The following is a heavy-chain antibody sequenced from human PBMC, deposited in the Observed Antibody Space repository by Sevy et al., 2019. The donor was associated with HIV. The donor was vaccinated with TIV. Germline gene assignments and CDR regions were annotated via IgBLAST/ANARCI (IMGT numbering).Heavy chain of an antibody. Sequence: SETLSLTCTVSGGSISSYYWSWIRQPPGKGLEWIGYIYYSGSTNYNPSLKSRVTISVDTSKNQFSLKLRSVTAADTAVYYGARGSDTAMPSYYYYYYMDVWGKGTTVTVSS. CDR3: ARGSDTAMPSYYYYYYMDV. D-gene: IGHD5-18*01. CDR1: GGSISSYY. CDR2: IYYSGST. V-gene: IGHV4-59*01. J-gene: IGHJ6*03.